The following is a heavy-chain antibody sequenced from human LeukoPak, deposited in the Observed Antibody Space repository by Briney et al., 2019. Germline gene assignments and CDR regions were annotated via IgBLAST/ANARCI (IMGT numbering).Heavy chain of an antibody. CDR3: ARDLSGKTYYYDSSGYYFHY. CDR1: GFTFSSYA. Sequence: GGSLRLSCAASGFTFSSYAMSWVRQAPGKGLEWVSAISSSSSYIYYADSVEGRFTISRDNAKNSLYLQMNSLRAEDTAVYYCARDLSGKTYYYDSSGYYFHYWGQGTLVTVSS. CDR2: ISSSSSYI. D-gene: IGHD3-22*01. V-gene: IGHV3-21*01. J-gene: IGHJ4*02.